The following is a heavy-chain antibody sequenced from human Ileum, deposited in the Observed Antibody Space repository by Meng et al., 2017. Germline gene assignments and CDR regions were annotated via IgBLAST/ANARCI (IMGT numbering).Heavy chain of an antibody. CDR1: GYTVTTYG. CDR2: MNTDKGNT. D-gene: IGHD1-1*01. V-gene: IGHV1-18*01. CDR3: AREGAYNGGDY. Sequence: QVQLVQSGAEVKMPGASVKVSCKACGYTVTTYGISWVRQAPGQGLEWMGWMNTDKGNTNYAQKFQGRVTMTRDTSTSTAYMELRSLRSDDTAVYYCAREGAYNGGDYWGQGTLVTVSS. J-gene: IGHJ4*02.